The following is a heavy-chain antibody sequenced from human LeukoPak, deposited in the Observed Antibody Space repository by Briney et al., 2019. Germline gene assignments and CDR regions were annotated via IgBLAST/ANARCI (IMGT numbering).Heavy chain of an antibody. Sequence: GGSLRLSCTASGFTFSNSWMSWVRQAPGKGLEWVANIRQDGSEKYYVDSVKCRFTISRDNAKNSLFLQMNSLRAEDTAVYYCARNQYWGQGTLVIVSS. D-gene: IGHD4-11*01. CDR3: ARNQY. J-gene: IGHJ4*02. CDR1: GFTFSNSW. V-gene: IGHV3-7*01. CDR2: IRQDGSEK.